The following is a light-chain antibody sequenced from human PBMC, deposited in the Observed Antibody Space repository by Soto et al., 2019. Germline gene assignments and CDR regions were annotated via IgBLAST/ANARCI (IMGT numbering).Light chain of an antibody. V-gene: IGKV3-20*01. CDR2: GAS. CDR1: QSVSNNY. CDR3: QQYGSSRLT. J-gene: IGKJ4*01. Sequence: EIVLTQSPVTLSLSPGERATLSCRASQSVSNNYLAWYQQKPGQAPRLLIYGASNRATGIPDRFSGSGSGTDFTLTISRLEPEDFAVYYCQQYGSSRLTFGGGSKVDI.